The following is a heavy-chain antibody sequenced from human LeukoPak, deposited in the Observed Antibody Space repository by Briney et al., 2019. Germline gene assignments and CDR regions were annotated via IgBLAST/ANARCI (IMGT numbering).Heavy chain of an antibody. CDR3: ARGPPHGDYVRYWYFDL. Sequence: PSETLSLTCAVYGGSFSGYYWSWIRQPPGKGLEWIGEINHSGSTNYNPSRKSRVTISVDKSKNQFSLKLSSVTAADTAVYYCARGPPHGDYVRYWYFDLWGRGTLVTVSS. CDR2: INHSGST. J-gene: IGHJ2*01. V-gene: IGHV4-34*01. D-gene: IGHD4-17*01. CDR1: GGSFSGYY.